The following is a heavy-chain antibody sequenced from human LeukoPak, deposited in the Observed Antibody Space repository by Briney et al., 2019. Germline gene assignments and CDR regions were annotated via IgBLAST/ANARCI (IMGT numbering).Heavy chain of an antibody. CDR1: GYTFTGYY. CDR3: ARTSAYCGGDCPLDY. Sequence: GASVKVSCKASGYTFTGYYMHWVRQAPGQGLEWMGRINPNSGGTNYAQKFQGRVTMTRDTSISTAYMELSSLRSEDTAVYYCARTSAYCGGDCPLDYWGQGTLVTVSS. J-gene: IGHJ4*02. D-gene: IGHD2-21*02. V-gene: IGHV1-2*06. CDR2: INPNSGGT.